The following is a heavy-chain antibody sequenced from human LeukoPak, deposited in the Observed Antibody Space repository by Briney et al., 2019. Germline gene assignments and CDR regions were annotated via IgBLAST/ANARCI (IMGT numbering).Heavy chain of an antibody. CDR2: VSYDGTNK. J-gene: IGHJ6*02. Sequence: PGGSLRLSCVASGFTFSSYGMHWVRQAPGKGLEWVAVVSYDGTNKVYADSVKGRFTISRDKSKNTLFLEMNSLRAEDTAVYYCAKDRGGDSEFSYYYGMDVWGQGTTVTVS. V-gene: IGHV3-30*18. CDR3: AKDRGGDSEFSYYYGMDV. CDR1: GFTFSSYG. D-gene: IGHD3-10*01.